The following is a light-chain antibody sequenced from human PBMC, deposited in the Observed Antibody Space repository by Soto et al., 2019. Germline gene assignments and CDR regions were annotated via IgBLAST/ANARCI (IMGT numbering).Light chain of an antibody. CDR2: AAS. J-gene: IGKJ1*01. Sequence: DIQTTQSPSSLSASVGDRVTITCRTGQTISNYLNWYQKRPGKAPRLLIYAASSLQSGVPSRFSGNYSGADFTLTISSLQPDDFATYYCQQTYTIPWTFGQGPRWKSN. V-gene: IGKV1-39*01. CDR1: QTISNY. CDR3: QQTYTIPWT.